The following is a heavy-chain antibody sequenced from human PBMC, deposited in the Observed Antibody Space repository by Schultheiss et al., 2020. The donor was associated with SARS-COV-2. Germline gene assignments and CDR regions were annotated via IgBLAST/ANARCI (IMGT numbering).Heavy chain of an antibody. V-gene: IGHV4-59*01. CDR2: IYYSGST. J-gene: IGHJ3*02. CDR1: GGSISSYY. D-gene: IGHD2-15*01. Sequence: SETLSLTCTVSGGSISSYYWSWIRQPPGKGLEWIGYIYYSGSTNYNPSLKSRVTISVDTSKNQFSLKLSSVTAADTAVYYCARVPRYCSGGSCRREAFDIWGQGTTVTVSS. CDR3: ARVPRYCSGGSCRREAFDI.